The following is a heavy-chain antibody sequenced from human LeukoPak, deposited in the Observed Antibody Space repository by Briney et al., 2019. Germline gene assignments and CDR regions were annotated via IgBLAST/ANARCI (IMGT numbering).Heavy chain of an antibody. CDR3: ARDTKPTLGYCSSTSCYIDY. D-gene: IGHD2-2*02. CDR2: ISSSSSYI. CDR1: GFTFSSYS. J-gene: IGHJ4*02. Sequence: GGSLRLSCAASGFTFSSYSMNWVRLAPGKGLEWVSSISSSSSYIYYADSVKGRFTISRDNAKNSLYLQMNSLRAEDTAVYYCARDTKPTLGYCSSTSCYIDYWGQGTLVTVSS. V-gene: IGHV3-21*01.